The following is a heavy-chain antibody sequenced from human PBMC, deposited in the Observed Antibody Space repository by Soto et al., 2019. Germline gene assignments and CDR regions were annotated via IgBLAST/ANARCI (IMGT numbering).Heavy chain of an antibody. J-gene: IGHJ4*02. D-gene: IGHD6-19*01. V-gene: IGHV4-31*03. Sequence: ASETLSLTCTVSGGSISRGGYYWSWIRQHPGKGLEWIGYIYYSGSTYYNPTLKSRVTISVDTSKNQFSLKLSSVTAADTAVYYCARTAVAGYFDYWGQGTLVTVSS. CDR2: IYYSGST. CDR1: GGSISRGGYY. CDR3: ARTAVAGYFDY.